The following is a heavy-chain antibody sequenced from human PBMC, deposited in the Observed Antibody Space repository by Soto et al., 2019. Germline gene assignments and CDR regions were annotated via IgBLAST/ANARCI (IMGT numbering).Heavy chain of an antibody. J-gene: IGHJ4*02. CDR3: TTDYPLSLPGY. CDR1: GFTFSNAW. CDR2: IKSKTDGGTT. V-gene: IGHV3-15*01. Sequence: GGSLRLSCAASGFTFSNAWMSWVRQAPGKGLEWVGRIKSKTDGGTTDYAAPVKGRFTISRDDSNNTLYLQMNSLKPEDTAVYSCTTDYPLSLPGYWGQGPRVTVSS.